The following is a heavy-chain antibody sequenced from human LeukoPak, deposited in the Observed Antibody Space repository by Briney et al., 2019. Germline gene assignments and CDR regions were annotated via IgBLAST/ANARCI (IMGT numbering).Heavy chain of an antibody. Sequence: GGSLRLSCAASGFTFSSYAMHWVRQAPGKGLEYVSAISSNGGSTYYANSVKGRFTISRDNSKNTLFLQMNSLRAEDTAVYYCAKVGLTVTTILDYFDYWGQGTLVTVSS. CDR2: ISSNGGST. J-gene: IGHJ4*02. CDR1: GFTFSSYA. CDR3: AKVGLTVTTILDYFDY. V-gene: IGHV3-64*01. D-gene: IGHD4-11*01.